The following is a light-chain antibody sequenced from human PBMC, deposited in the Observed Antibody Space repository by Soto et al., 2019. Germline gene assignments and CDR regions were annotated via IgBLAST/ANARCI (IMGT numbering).Light chain of an antibody. CDR3: QQYGSSRT. CDR1: QSVSSSY. V-gene: IGKV3-20*01. Sequence: VLTHSPGTLSVSQGERANLSCRGSQSVSSSYLAWYQQKPGQAPRLLVYGASSRATGITDRFSGSGSGTDFTLTISTLEPEDLAAYYCQQYGSSRTFGQGTKVDI. CDR2: GAS. J-gene: IGKJ1*01.